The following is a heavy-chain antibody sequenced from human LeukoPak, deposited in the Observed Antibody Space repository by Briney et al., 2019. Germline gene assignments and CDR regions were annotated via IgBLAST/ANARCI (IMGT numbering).Heavy chain of an antibody. CDR3: AKGRIAAADYDAFDI. CDR1: GFTFSSYG. V-gene: IGHV3-30*02. Sequence: PGGSLRLSCAASGFTFSSYGMHWVRQAPGKGLEWVAFIRYDGSNKYYADSVKGRFTISRDNSKNTLYLQMNSLRAEDTAVYYCAKGRIAAADYDAFDIWGQGTMVTVSS. J-gene: IGHJ3*02. CDR2: IRYDGSNK. D-gene: IGHD6-13*01.